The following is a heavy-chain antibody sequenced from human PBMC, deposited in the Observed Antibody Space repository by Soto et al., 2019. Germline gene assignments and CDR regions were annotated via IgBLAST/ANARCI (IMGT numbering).Heavy chain of an antibody. V-gene: IGHV1-69*12. CDR2: IIPLFGTA. CDR1: GGTFSSYA. J-gene: IGHJ4*02. D-gene: IGHD3-22*01. CDR3: ANYERLDSSGYGTAFDY. Sequence: QVQLVQSGAEVKKPGSSVKVSCKASGGTFSSYAISWVRQAPGQRLEWMGGIIPLFGTANYAQKFQGRVTITADESTSPAYMELSSLRSDDTAGYYWANYERLDSSGYGTAFDYWGQGTLVTVSS.